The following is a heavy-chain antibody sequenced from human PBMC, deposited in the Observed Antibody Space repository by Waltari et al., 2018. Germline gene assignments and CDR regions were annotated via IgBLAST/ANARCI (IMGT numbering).Heavy chain of an antibody. Sequence: EVLVVESGGGSVKPGGSLRLSCAASGLSFTTAWMTWVRQAPGKGLEGVGRSKSKGEGGTTDYAAAVRDRFSISRDDSKKTVYLDMDSLITGDTAVYFCATQGYYFESWGQGTVVTVSS. J-gene: IGHJ4*02. CDR2: SKSKGEGGTT. CDR3: ATQGYYFES. V-gene: IGHV3-15*01. CDR1: GLSFTTAW.